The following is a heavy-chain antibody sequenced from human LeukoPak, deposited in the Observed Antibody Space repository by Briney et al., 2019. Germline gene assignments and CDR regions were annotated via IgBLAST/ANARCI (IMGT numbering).Heavy chain of an antibody. Sequence: GGSLRLSCTASGFIFSTSWMTWVRQAPGKGLEWVANIKQDGSEKYYVDSVKGRFTISRDNAKNSLYLQMNSLRAEDTAVYYCARSLHFDNWGQGTLVTVSS. V-gene: IGHV3-7*01. CDR1: GFIFSTSW. J-gene: IGHJ4*02. CDR2: IKQDGSEK. CDR3: ARSLHFDN.